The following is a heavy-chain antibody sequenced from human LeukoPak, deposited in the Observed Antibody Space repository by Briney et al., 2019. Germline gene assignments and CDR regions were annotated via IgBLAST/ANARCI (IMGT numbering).Heavy chain of an antibody. J-gene: IGHJ3*02. CDR2: ISSSSSYI. Sequence: PGGSLRLSCAASGFTFSSYSMNWVRQAPGKGLEWVSSISSSSSYIYYADSVKGRFTISRDNAKNSLYLQMNSLRAEDTAVYYCANGGPYYDFWSGYYTKNAFDIWGQGTMVTASS. CDR1: GFTFSSYS. V-gene: IGHV3-21*01. D-gene: IGHD3-3*01. CDR3: ANGGPYYDFWSGYYTKNAFDI.